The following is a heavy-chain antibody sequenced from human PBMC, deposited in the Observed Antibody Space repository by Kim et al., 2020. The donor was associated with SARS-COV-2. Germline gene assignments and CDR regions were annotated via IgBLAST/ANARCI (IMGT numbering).Heavy chain of an antibody. Sequence: GESLKISCKASGYSFTKYWVAWVRQAPGRGPEWMGLIYPDDSDTRYSPSFQGQVTISADKSRNTAYLQWSSLKASDTATYYCARHGSLTTGAIYWGQGTLVTVSS. D-gene: IGHD2-2*01. CDR1: GYSFTKYW. CDR3: ARHGSLTTGAIY. CDR2: IYPDDSDT. V-gene: IGHV5-51*01. J-gene: IGHJ4*02.